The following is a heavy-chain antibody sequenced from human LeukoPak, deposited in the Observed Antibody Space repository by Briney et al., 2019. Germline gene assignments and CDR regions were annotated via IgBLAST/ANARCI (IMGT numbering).Heavy chain of an antibody. D-gene: IGHD5-18*01. CDR2: INEDGTSA. V-gene: IGHV3-74*01. CDR1: GFTFSKYW. CDR3: ARVPTNSYGFGQ. J-gene: IGHJ4*02. Sequence: PGGSLRLSCAASGFTFSKYWMLWVRQAPGKGLVWVAHINEDGTSASHADSVKGRFTISRDNAKNTLHLQMNSLTVEDTAVYYCARVPTNSYGFGQWGQGSLVTVSS.